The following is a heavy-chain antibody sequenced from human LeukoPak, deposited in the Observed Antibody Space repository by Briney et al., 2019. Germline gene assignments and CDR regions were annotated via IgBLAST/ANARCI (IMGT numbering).Heavy chain of an antibody. CDR3: ARGKGTRIAAAGSRNYYYYMDV. CDR2: VYYTGST. Sequence: SETLSLTCTVSGDSIHSSVYYWGWVRQPPGKGLEWIGNVYYTGSTFYNPSLESRVTISVDTSKNQFSLKLSSMTAADTAVYYCARGKGTRIAAAGSRNYYYYMDVWGKGTTVTVSS. CDR1: GDSIHSSVYY. D-gene: IGHD6-13*01. V-gene: IGHV4-39*01. J-gene: IGHJ6*03.